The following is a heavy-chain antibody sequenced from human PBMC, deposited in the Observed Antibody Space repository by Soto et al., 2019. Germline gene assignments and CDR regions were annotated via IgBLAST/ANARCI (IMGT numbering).Heavy chain of an antibody. CDR1: GYTFTSYD. J-gene: IGHJ6*03. V-gene: IGHV1-8*01. CDR2: MNSNRGNT. Sequence: QVPLVQSGAEVKKPGASVKVSCKASGYTFTSYDINWVRQATGQGLEWMGWMNSNRGNTGYAQKFQGRVTMTRNTAISESYLELSSMRSEDTAVYYSARPSREYQLSRWGYYYYYMDVWGKGTTVTASS. CDR3: ARPSREYQLSRWGYYYYYMDV. D-gene: IGHD2-2*01.